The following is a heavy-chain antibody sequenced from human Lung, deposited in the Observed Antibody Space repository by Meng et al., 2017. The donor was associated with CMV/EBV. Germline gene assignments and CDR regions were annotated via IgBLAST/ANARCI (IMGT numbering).Heavy chain of an antibody. CDR1: GYTFTSYY. D-gene: IGHD6-13*01. V-gene: IGHV1-46*01. CDR2: INPSGGST. J-gene: IGHJ4*02. Sequence: ASXXVSXKASGYTFTSYYMHWVRQAPGQGLEWMGRINPSGGSTSYAQKFQGRVTMTRDTSTSTVYMELSSLRSEDTAVYYCARVGPAAGTGFFDYWCQGTLVTVSS. CDR3: ARVGPAAGTGFFDY.